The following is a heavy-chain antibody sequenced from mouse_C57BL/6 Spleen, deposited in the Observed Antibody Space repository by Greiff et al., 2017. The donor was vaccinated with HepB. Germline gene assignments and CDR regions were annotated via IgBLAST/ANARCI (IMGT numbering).Heavy chain of an antibody. CDR3: ARDKEALRAYYGNSWFAY. Sequence: DVKLVESGGGLVKPGGSLKLSCAASGFTFSSYAMSWVRQTPEKRLEWVATSSDGGSYTYYPDNVKGRITIARDNAKNNLYLQKSHLKSEDTAMYYCARDKEALRAYYGNSWFAYWGQGTLVTVSA. J-gene: IGHJ3*01. CDR1: GFTFSSYA. CDR2: SSDGGSYT. V-gene: IGHV5-4*01. D-gene: IGHD2-10*01.